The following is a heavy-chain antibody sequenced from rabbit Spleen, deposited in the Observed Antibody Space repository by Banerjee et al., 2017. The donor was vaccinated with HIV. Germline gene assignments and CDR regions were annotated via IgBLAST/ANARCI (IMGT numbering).Heavy chain of an antibody. CDR2: IYTGNGKT. D-gene: IGHD8-1*01. V-gene: IGHV1S45*01. CDR3: ARDAGSYDYIDVYFNL. CDR1: GFSFSSSHD. J-gene: IGHJ4*01. Sequence: QEQLVESGGDLVKPGGTLTLTCTASGFSFSSSHDMCWVRQAPGKGLEWIGCIYTGNGKTYYASWAKGRFTISKSSSTTVTLQMTSLTAADTATYFCARDAGSYDYIDVYFNLWGPGTLVTVS.